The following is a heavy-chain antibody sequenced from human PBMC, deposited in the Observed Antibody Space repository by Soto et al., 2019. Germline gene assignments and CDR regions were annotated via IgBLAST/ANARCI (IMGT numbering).Heavy chain of an antibody. J-gene: IGHJ5*02. CDR3: ARDLRERISQIGWFDP. D-gene: IGHD1-26*01. CDR1: GYTFTSYY. Sequence: QVQLVQSGAEVKKPGASVKVSCKASGYTFTSYYMHWVRQAPGQGLEWMGIINPSGGSTSYAQKFQGRVTMTRDTSTSTVYMELSGLRSEDTAVYYCARDLRERISQIGWFDPWGQGTLVTVSS. V-gene: IGHV1-46*01. CDR2: INPSGGST.